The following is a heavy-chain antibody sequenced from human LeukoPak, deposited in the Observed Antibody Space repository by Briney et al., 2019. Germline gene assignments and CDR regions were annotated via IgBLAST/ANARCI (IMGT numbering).Heavy chain of an antibody. CDR3: ARGLGIQLWTTISDYFDY. CDR2: INHSGST. CDR1: GGSFSGYY. D-gene: IGHD5-18*01. J-gene: IGHJ4*02. Sequence: SETLSLTCAVYGGSFSGYYWSWIRQPPGKGLEWIGEINHSGSTNNNPSLKSRVTISVDTSKNQFSLKLSSVTAADTAVYYCARGLGIQLWTTISDYFDYWGQGTLVTVSS. V-gene: IGHV4-34*01.